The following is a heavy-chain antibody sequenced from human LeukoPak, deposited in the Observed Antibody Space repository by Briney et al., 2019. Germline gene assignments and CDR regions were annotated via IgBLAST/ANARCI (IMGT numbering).Heavy chain of an antibody. D-gene: IGHD5-18*01. J-gene: IGHJ4*02. CDR2: IWYDGSNK. CDR3: AKDQGERGYSYGLDY. CDR1: GFTFSSYG. V-gene: IGHV3-33*06. Sequence: RGSLRLSCAASGFTFSSYGMHWVRQAPGKGLEWVAVIWYDGSNKYYADSVKGRFTISRDNSKNTLYLQMNSLRAEDTAVYYCAKDQGERGYSYGLDYWGQGTLVTVSS.